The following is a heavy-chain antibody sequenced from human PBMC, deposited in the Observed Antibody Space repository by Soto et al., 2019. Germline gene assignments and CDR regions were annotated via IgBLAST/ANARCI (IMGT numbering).Heavy chain of an antibody. CDR3: AHRKSDWYYYDSSGYYSDY. CDR2: IYWNDDK. D-gene: IGHD3-22*01. J-gene: IGHJ4*02. CDR1: GFSLSTSGVG. V-gene: IGHV2-5*01. Sequence: QITLKESGPTLVKPTQTLTLTCTFSGFSLSTSGVGVGWIGQPPGKALEWLALIYWNDDKRYSPSLKSRLTITKDTSKNQVVLTMTNMDPVDTATYYCAHRKSDWYYYDSSGYYSDYWSQGTLITVSS.